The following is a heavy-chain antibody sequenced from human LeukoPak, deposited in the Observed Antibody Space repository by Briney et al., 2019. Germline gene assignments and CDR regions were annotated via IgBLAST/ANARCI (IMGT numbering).Heavy chain of an antibody. CDR1: GYSLTSYW. J-gene: IGHJ6*03. CDR3: ARGRGDTRYCSSTSCYTNYYYYYYMDV. V-gene: IGHV5-51*01. Sequence: GESLKISCKGSGYSLTSYWIGWVRQMPGKGLEWMGIIYPGDSDTRYSPSFQGQVTISADKSISTAYLQWSSLRSEDTAVYYCARGRGDTRYCSSTSCYTNYYYYYYMDVWGKGTTVTVSS. CDR2: IYPGDSDT. D-gene: IGHD2-2*02.